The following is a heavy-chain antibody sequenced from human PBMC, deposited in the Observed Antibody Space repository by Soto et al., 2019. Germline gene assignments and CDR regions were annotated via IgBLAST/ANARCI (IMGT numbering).Heavy chain of an antibody. V-gene: IGHV3-21*06. CDR3: ARESEDLDSNLEY. CDR2: ISSTTNYI. J-gene: IGHJ4*02. Sequence: AGWSLRLSCAASGFTFTRYSMNLVRQAPGKGLEWVASISSTTNYIYYGESLKGRLTISRDNAKNSMYLQMNTLRAEDTAVYYCARESEDLDSNLEYWGKGTLVTVSS. CDR1: GFTFTRYS.